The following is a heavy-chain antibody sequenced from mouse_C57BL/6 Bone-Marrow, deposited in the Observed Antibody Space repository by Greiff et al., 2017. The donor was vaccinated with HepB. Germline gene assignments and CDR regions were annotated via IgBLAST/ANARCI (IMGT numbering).Heavy chain of an antibody. CDR2: ISYDGSN. V-gene: IGHV3-6*01. Sequence: DVQLQESGPGLVKPSQSLSLTCSASGYSITSGYYWNWIRQFPGNKLEWMGYISYDGSNNYNPTFKNRISITRDTSKNQFFLKLNSVTAEDTATYYCAREGGRRYFYGWGQVATLTVSS. J-gene: IGHJ2*01. CDR1: GYSITSGYY. D-gene: IGHD3-3*01. CDR3: AREGGRRYFYG.